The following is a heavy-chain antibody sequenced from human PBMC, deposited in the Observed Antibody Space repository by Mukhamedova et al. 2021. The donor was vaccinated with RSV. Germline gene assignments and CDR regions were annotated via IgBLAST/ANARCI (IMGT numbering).Heavy chain of an antibody. CDR2: GSNK. Sequence: GSNKYYADSVKGRFTISRDNSKNTLYLQMNSLRAEDTAMYYCARRRITMVRGVIPSRAFDIWGQGTMVTISS. J-gene: IGHJ3*02. V-gene: IGHV3-30*03. CDR3: ARRRITMVRGVIPSRAFDI. D-gene: IGHD3-10*01.